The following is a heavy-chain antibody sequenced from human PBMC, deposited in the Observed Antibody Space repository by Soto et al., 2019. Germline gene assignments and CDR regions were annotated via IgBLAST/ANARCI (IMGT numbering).Heavy chain of an antibody. CDR1: GFIVSRSH. D-gene: IGHD7-27*01. Sequence: EVQLVESGGGLTQPGGSLSLSCVVSGFIVSRSHMMWVRQAPGKGLEGVSVIYNHGQINYVDPVKGRFTIARDNSKNTLYLQMNSLKVEDTAVYYCVRVTGAERHWGQGALVTVSS. CDR2: IYNHGQI. V-gene: IGHV3-53*01. CDR3: VRVTGAERH. J-gene: IGHJ4*02.